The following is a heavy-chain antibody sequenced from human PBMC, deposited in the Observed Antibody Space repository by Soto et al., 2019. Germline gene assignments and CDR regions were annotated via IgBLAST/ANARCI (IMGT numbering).Heavy chain of an antibody. V-gene: IGHV1-8*02. Sequence: ASVKVSCKASGYTFTSYDINWVRQATGQGLEWMGWMNPNSGNTGYAQKFQGRVTMTRNTSISTAYMELSSLRSEDTAVYYCARGGAFGIVVVPADDAFDIWGQGTMVTVSS. CDR3: ARGGAFGIVVVPADDAFDI. CDR2: MNPNSGNT. J-gene: IGHJ3*02. D-gene: IGHD2-2*01. CDR1: GYTFTSYD.